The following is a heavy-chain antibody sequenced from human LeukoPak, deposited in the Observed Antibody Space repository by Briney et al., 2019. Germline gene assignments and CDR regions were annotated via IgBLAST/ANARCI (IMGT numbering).Heavy chain of an antibody. CDR3: ARDLSERYSTDY. V-gene: IGHV3-30-3*01. J-gene: IGHJ4*02. CDR2: ISWDGNTK. Sequence: QPGGSLRLSCAVSGFTSKKYAIHWVRQAPGKGLEWVAFISWDGNTKYYADSVKGRFTISRDNSQNTLDPQMNSLRAEDTAVYYCARDLSERYSTDYWGQGTLVTVSS. CDR1: GFTSKKYA. D-gene: IGHD1-26*01.